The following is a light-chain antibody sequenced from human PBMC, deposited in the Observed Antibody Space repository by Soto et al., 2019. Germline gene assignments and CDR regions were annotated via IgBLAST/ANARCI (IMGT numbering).Light chain of an antibody. CDR2: GAS. CDR1: QSVSSSY. V-gene: IGKV3-20*01. Sequence: EIVSTQSPGTLSLSPGERATLSCRASQSVSSSYLAWYQQKPGQAPRLLIYGASSRATGIPDRFSGSGSGTDFTLTISRLEPEDFAVYYCQQYGSSLLMYTFGQGTKLEIK. CDR3: QQYGSSLLMYT. J-gene: IGKJ2*01.